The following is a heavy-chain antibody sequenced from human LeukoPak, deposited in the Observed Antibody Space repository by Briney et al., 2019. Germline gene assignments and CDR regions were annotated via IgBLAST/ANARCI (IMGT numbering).Heavy chain of an antibody. CDR1: GYSISGDNY. J-gene: IGHJ4*02. CDR3: ASSPADFDY. V-gene: IGHV4-38-2*01. Sequence: SETLSLTCAVSGYSISGDNYWGWIRQPPGKGLEWIGSIHHSGGTYYNPSLKSRVTISLDTSKNQFSLKLSSVTAADTAVYYCASSPADFDYWGQGTLVTISS. CDR2: IHHSGGT.